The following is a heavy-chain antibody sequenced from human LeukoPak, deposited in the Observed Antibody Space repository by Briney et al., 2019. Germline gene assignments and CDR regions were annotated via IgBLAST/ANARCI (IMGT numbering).Heavy chain of an antibody. D-gene: IGHD1-26*01. Sequence: GGSLRLSCAASGFSFSNYWMHWVRQAPGKGLMWVSDINGDGSSTNYANSVKGRITISRHNSKNTLYLQMNSLKTEDTAVYYCTRASSGSYFDYWGQGTLVTVSS. J-gene: IGHJ4*02. CDR1: GFSFSNYW. CDR2: INGDGSST. V-gene: IGHV3-74*01. CDR3: TRASSGSYFDY.